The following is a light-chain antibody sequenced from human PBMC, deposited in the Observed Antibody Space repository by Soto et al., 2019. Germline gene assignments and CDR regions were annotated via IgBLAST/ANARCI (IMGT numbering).Light chain of an antibody. V-gene: IGKV3-15*01. CDR2: GAS. Sequence: EIVMTQSPATLSVSPGERATLSCRASQSISSNLGWYQQKPGQAPRLLIYGASTRATGIPARFSGSGSGTEFTLTISSLQSEDFAVYYCQQYNDWPPHTFGQGTKVEIK. CDR3: QQYNDWPPHT. CDR1: QSISSN. J-gene: IGKJ1*01.